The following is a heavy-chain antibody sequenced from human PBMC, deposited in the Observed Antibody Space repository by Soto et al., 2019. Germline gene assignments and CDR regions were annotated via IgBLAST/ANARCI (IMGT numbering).Heavy chain of an antibody. D-gene: IGHD2-2*01. CDR3: TRAQFVVVPAANEGWFDP. V-gene: IGHV3-49*03. CDR1: GFTFGDYA. Sequence: HPGGSLRLSCTASGFTFGDYAMSWFRQAPGKGLEWVGFIRSKAYGGTTEYAASVKGRFTISRDDSKSIAYLQMNSLKTEDTAVYYCTRAQFVVVPAANEGWFDPWGQGTLVTVSS. J-gene: IGHJ5*02. CDR2: IRSKAYGGTT.